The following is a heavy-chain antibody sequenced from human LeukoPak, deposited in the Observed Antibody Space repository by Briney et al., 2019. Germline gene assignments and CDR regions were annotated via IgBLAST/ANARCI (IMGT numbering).Heavy chain of an antibody. V-gene: IGHV1-18*01. J-gene: IGHJ4*02. CDR3: ARDGTSTDDY. CDR2: ISGYNDNT. D-gene: IGHD1-7*01. Sequence: GASVKVSCKASVYTFTGFGINWVRQAPGQGLEWMGWISGYNDNTHYAKKFQGRVTLTTDTPTSTAYMALRSLRSDDTAVYYCARDGTSTDDYWGQGTLVTVS. CDR1: VYTFTGFG.